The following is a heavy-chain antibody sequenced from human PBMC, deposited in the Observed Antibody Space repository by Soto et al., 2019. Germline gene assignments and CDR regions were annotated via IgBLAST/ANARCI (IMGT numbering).Heavy chain of an antibody. J-gene: IGHJ4*02. CDR2: ISSDGTTI. CDR1: GLSFSKFE. CDR3: VRVGVVARPY. Sequence: GGSLRLSCEVSGLSFSKFEMTWVRQAPGKGLEWVSSISSDGTTIYYADSVQGRFTISRDNDKNSLYLQMNSLKGEDTATYYCVRVGVVARPYWGQGTPVTVSS. V-gene: IGHV3-48*03. D-gene: IGHD2-21*01.